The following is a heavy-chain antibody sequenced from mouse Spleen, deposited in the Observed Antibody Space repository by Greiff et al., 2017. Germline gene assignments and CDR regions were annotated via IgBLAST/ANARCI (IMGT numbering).Heavy chain of an antibody. CDR3: ARRLHYLDY. D-gene: IGHD2-2*01. J-gene: IGHJ2*01. CDR2: FFPGGIYT. V-gene: IGHV1-63*01. CDR1: GYTFTNYW. Sequence: VQLVESGAELVRPGTSVKMSCKASGYTFTNYWIGWAKQRPGHGLEWIGDFFPGGIYTNYNEKFKGKATLTADKSSSTAYMQFSSLTSEDSAIYYCARRLHYLDYWGQGTTLTVSS.